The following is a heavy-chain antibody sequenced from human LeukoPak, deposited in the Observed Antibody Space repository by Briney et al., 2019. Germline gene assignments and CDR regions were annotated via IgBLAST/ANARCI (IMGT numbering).Heavy chain of an antibody. CDR1: GGSISSYY. CDR3: ARDLGSY. V-gene: IGHV4-59*01. CDR2: IHYSGST. J-gene: IGHJ4*02. Sequence: PSETLSLTCTVSGGSISSYYWSWIRQPPGKGLEWIGYIHYSGSTNYNPSLKSRVTISVDTSKNQFSLKLSSVTAADTAVYYCARDLGSYWGQGTLVTVSS.